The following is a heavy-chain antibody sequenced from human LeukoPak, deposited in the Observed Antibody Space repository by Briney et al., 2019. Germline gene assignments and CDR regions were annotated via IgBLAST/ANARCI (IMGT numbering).Heavy chain of an antibody. Sequence: PSETLSLTCTVSGGSISSYYWSWIRQPAGKGLEWIGRIYTSGSTNYNPSLKSRVTMSVDTSKNQFSLKLSSVTAADTAVYYCARDLDIAAAGYYYYYYMDVWGKGTTVTISS. CDR2: IYTSGST. CDR3: ARDLDIAAAGYYYYYYMDV. D-gene: IGHD6-13*01. CDR1: GGSISSYY. V-gene: IGHV4-4*07. J-gene: IGHJ6*03.